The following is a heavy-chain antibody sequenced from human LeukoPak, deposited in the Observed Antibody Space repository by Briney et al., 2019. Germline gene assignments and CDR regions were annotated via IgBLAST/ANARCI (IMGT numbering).Heavy chain of an antibody. CDR2: INHSGGT. J-gene: IGHJ4*02. Sequence: PSETLSLTCAVYGGSFSGYYWSWIRQPPGKGLEWIGEINHSGGTNYNPSLKSRVTISVDTSKNQFSLKLSSVTAADTAVYYCANIAAQYFDYWGQGTLVTVSS. V-gene: IGHV4-34*01. CDR1: GGSFSGYY. CDR3: ANIAAQYFDY. D-gene: IGHD6-6*01.